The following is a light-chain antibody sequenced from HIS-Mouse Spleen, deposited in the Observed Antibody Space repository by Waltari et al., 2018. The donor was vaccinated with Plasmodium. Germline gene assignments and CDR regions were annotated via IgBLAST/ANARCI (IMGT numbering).Light chain of an antibody. V-gene: IGLV2-8*01. Sequence: QSALTQPPSASGSPGQSVTISCTGTSSDVGGYNYVSWYQRHPGKAPKRLIYEVSKRPSGGPDRFAGSKSGNTASLTVSGLQAEDEADYYCSSYAGSNNVVFGGGTKLTVL. CDR1: SSDVGGYNY. CDR2: EVS. J-gene: IGLJ2*01. CDR3: SSYAGSNNVV.